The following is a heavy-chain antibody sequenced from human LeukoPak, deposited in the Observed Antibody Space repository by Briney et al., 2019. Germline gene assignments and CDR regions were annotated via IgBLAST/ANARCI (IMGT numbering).Heavy chain of an antibody. D-gene: IGHD5-18*01. Sequence: PGGSLRLSCAASGFTFSSYAMSWVRQAPGKGLEWVSAISGSGGSTYYADSVKGRFTISRDNSKNTLYLQMNSLRAEDTAVYYCAKEGQGGYSYGSIMYFDYWGQGTLVTVSS. CDR3: AKEGQGGYSYGSIMYFDY. J-gene: IGHJ4*02. V-gene: IGHV3-23*01. CDR2: ISGSGGST. CDR1: GFTFSSYA.